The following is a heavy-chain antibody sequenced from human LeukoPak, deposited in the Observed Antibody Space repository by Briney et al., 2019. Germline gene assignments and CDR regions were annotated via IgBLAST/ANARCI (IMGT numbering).Heavy chain of an antibody. CDR2: IQYNGNNK. Sequence: PGGSLRLSCAASGFTFSGFGMHWVRQAPGKGLEWVAFIQYNGNNKYYANSVKGGFTLSRDNSENTLYLQMNSLRAEDTAIYYCAKRDSAGSGTGKYYFDYWGQGTLVTVSS. V-gene: IGHV3-30*02. CDR1: GFTFSGFG. J-gene: IGHJ4*02. D-gene: IGHD6-13*01. CDR3: AKRDSAGSGTGKYYFDY.